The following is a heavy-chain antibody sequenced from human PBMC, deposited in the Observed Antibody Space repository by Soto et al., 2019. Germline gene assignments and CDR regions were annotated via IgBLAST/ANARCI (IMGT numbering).Heavy chain of an antibody. D-gene: IGHD1-7*01. CDR1: GVSITSGDNY. V-gene: IGHV4-30-4*01. CDR2: IFYIGNA. J-gene: IGHJ4*02. CDR3: VRKTGTTFLGSFFDH. Sequence: QVQLQETGPGLVKPSRTLSLTCTVSGVSITSGDNYWSWIRQPPGKGLEWIGYIFYIGNAYYNPSLQSRVTISVDTSRNQFSLRLTSVTAADTAVYYCVRKTGTTFLGSFFDHWGQGTLVTVSS.